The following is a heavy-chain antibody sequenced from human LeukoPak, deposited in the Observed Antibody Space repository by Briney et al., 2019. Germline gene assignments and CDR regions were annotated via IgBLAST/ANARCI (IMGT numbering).Heavy chain of an antibody. J-gene: IGHJ5*02. CDR2: VNHSGST. Sequence: SETLSLTCAVYGGSFSGYYWNWIRQPPGKGLEWIGEVNHSGSTNYNPSLKSRVTISVDTSKNQFSLKLSSVTAADTAVYYCARGIIVVVPAAENWFDPWGQGTLVTVSS. CDR1: GGSFSGYY. D-gene: IGHD2-2*01. V-gene: IGHV4-34*01. CDR3: ARGIIVVVPAAENWFDP.